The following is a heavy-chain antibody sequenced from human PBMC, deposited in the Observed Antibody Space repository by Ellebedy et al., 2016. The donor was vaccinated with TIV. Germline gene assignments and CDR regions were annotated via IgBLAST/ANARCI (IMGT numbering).Heavy chain of an antibody. V-gene: IGHV3-48*01. Sequence: GESLKISCAASGFTLSDYSMSWVRQAPGKGLEWVSYISSTSSTIYYADSVKGRFTISRDNSKNTLYLQMNSLRAEDTAVYYCPKGQRVVTAPFDYWGHGTLVTVSS. CDR1: GFTLSDYS. J-gene: IGHJ4*01. CDR3: PKGQRVVTAPFDY. D-gene: IGHD2-21*02. CDR2: ISSTSSTI.